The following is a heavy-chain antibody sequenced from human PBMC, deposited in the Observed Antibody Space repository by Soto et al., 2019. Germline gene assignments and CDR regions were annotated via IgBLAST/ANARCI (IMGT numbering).Heavy chain of an antibody. V-gene: IGHV3-49*03. D-gene: IGHD3-22*01. CDR1: GFTFGDYA. CDR3: TRDPITMIVVVKPLD. J-gene: IGHJ4*02. CDR2: IRSKAYGGTT. Sequence: HPGGSLSLSCTASGFTFGDYAMSWFRQAPGKGLEWVGFIRSKAYGGTTEYAASVKGRFTISRDDSKSIAYLQMNSLKTEDTAVYYCTRDPITMIVVVKPLDWGQGTLVTVSS.